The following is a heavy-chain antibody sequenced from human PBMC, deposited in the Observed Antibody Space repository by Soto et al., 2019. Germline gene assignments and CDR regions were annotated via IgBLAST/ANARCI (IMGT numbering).Heavy chain of an antibody. Sequence: QVQLQESGPGLVRPSETLSLTCTVSGGSISSYYWSWIRQPPGKGLEWIGYIYYSGSPNYSPSLESRVTISEDTSKNQFSLKLSSVTAADTAIYYCAVGRDDYNGWYFDLWGRGTLVTVSS. J-gene: IGHJ2*01. CDR1: GGSISSYY. CDR3: AVGRDDYNGWYFDL. D-gene: IGHD4-4*01. CDR2: IYYSGSP. V-gene: IGHV4-59*01.